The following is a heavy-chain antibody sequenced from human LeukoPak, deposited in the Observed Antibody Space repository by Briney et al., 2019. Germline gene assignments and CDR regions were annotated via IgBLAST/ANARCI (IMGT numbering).Heavy chain of an antibody. CDR3: AYRGCSSTSCYAGLGGTDY. CDR2: SSWNSGSI. CDR1: GFTFDDYA. V-gene: IGHV3-9*01. Sequence: GGSLRLSCAASGFTFDDYAMHWVRQAQGTGLEWVSGSSWNSGSIGYADSVKGRFTISGDNAKNSLYLQMNSLRAEDTALYYCAYRGCSSTSCYAGLGGTDYWGQGTLVTVSS. D-gene: IGHD2-2*01. J-gene: IGHJ4*02.